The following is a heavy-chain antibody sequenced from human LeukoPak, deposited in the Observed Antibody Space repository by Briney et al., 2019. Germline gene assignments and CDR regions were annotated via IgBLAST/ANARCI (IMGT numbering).Heavy chain of an antibody. CDR2: IKGNGAST. Sequence: GGSLRLSCAASGFTFENYGMSRVRQAPGKGLEWVSGIKGNGASTGYADSVKGRFTISRDNARKSLYLQMNSLRVEDTALYYCVRDLGYCSSTSCYADYWGQGTPVSVSS. CDR3: VRDLGYCSSTSCYADY. J-gene: IGHJ4*02. CDR1: GFTFENYG. D-gene: IGHD2-2*01. V-gene: IGHV3-20*04.